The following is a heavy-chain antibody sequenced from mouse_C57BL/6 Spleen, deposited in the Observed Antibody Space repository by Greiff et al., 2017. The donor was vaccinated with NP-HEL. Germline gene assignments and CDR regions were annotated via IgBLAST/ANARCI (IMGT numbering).Heavy chain of an antibody. J-gene: IGHJ4*01. CDR3: ASITTVVAPMDY. D-gene: IGHD1-1*01. Sequence: QVQLQQSGPGLVQPSQSLSITCTVSGFSLTSYGVHWVRQSPGKGLEWLGVIWSGGSTDYNAAFISRLSISKDNSKSQVFFKMNSLQADDTAIYYCASITTVVAPMDYWGQGTSVTVSS. CDR1: GFSLTSYG. V-gene: IGHV2-2*01. CDR2: IWSGGST.